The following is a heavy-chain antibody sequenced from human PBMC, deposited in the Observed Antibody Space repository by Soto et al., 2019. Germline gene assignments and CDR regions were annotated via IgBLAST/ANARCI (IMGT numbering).Heavy chain of an antibody. D-gene: IGHD7-27*01. V-gene: IGHV4-59*08. CDR3: ARRSGSCFDY. CDR2: IYYSGRT. CDR1: GCSLSSYY. Sequence: ASETLFLTCTVSGCSLSSYYWSWVRQPPGKGLEWTGHIYYSGRTNYNPSLKSRVTISVDTSKNQFSLKLRSVTAADTAMYYCARRSGSCFDYWGQGTLVTVSS. J-gene: IGHJ4*02.